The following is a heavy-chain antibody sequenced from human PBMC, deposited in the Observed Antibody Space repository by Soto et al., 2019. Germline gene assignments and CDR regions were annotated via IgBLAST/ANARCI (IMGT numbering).Heavy chain of an antibody. CDR2: NDNSGST. D-gene: IGHD3-3*01. CDR1: GGSISNSV. Sequence: SDPLSLTSTYSGGSISNSVCNWILLPAGKGLEWIGRNDNSGSTNYKPSLKSRITMSADTSRNQLSLKLNSVTAADTAVYYCARVGQDFWRGSVDYWGPGALVTVA. V-gene: IGHV4-4*07. CDR3: ARVGQDFWRGSVDY. J-gene: IGHJ4*02.